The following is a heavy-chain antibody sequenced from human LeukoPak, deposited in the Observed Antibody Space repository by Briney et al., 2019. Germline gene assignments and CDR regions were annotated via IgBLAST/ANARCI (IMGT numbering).Heavy chain of an antibody. CDR3: ARDKVAAAGIGFDP. J-gene: IGHJ5*02. CDR2: ISYDGSNK. Sequence: GGSLRLSRAASGFTFSSYAMHWVRQAPGKGLEWVAVISYDGSNKYYADSVKGRFTISRDNSKNTLYLQMNSLRAEDTAVYYCARDKVAAAGIGFDPWGQGTLVTVSS. D-gene: IGHD6-13*01. CDR1: GFTFSSYA. V-gene: IGHV3-30-3*01.